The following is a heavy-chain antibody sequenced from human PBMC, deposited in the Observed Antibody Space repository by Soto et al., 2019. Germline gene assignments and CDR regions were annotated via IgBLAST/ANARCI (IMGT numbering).Heavy chain of an antibody. CDR2: IYFSGST. Sequence: QLQLQESGPGLVKPSETLSLTCIVSGGSIRSNNYNWGWSRQPPGKGLDWNGNIYFSGSTYYNPSLKSRVTIHVDTSKNQFSLKLGSVTAADTAVYYCASLSYSGCWIDYWGRGTLVTVSS. V-gene: IGHV4-39*01. D-gene: IGHD6-13*01. CDR1: GGSIRSNNYN. CDR3: ASLSYSGCWIDY. J-gene: IGHJ4*02.